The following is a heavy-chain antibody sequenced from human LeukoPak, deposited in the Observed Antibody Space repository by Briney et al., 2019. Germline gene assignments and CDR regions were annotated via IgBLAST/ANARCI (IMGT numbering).Heavy chain of an antibody. CDR1: GYSISSGYY. J-gene: IGHJ5*02. D-gene: IGHD3-10*01. V-gene: IGHV4-38-2*02. CDR2: IYHSGST. CDR3: ARGGYYGSGNDFRFDP. Sequence: SETLSLTCTVSGYSISSGYYWGWIRQPPGKGLEWIGSIYHSGSTNYNPSLKSRVTISVDTSKSQFSLKLSSVTAADTAIYYCARGGYYGSGNDFRFDPWGQGTLVTVSS.